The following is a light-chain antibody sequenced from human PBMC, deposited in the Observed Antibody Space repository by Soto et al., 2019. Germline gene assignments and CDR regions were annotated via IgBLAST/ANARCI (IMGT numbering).Light chain of an antibody. Sequence: EILLTQSPGTLPLSPWETATLSCRPSQSVSRSYLAWYPPKPGQAPRLRVYGASSRATGIPARFRCRGLGLGLTITISRLEPEDVAVYYCQQYGSSPITFGQGTRLEIK. CDR3: QQYGSSPIT. CDR2: GAS. V-gene: IGKV3-20*01. J-gene: IGKJ5*01. CDR1: QSVSRSY.